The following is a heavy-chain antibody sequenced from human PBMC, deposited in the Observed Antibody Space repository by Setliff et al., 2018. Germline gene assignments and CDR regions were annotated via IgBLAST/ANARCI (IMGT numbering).Heavy chain of an antibody. J-gene: IGHJ4*02. CDR3: ARVSMYYNFWSGYYGERGEYFDY. Sequence: SETLSLTCTVSGGSISSYYWSWTRQPPGKGLEWIGYIYYSGSTNYNPSLKSRVTISVDTSKNQFSLKLSSVTAADTAVYYCARVSMYYNFWSGYYGERGEYFDYWGQGTLVTVSS. CDR1: GGSISSYY. CDR2: IYYSGST. V-gene: IGHV4-59*01. D-gene: IGHD3-3*01.